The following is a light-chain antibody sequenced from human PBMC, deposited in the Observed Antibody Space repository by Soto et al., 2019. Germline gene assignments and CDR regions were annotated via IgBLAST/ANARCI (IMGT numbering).Light chain of an antibody. CDR3: QKYNSAPTWT. CDR1: QDISNY. V-gene: IGKV1-27*01. J-gene: IGKJ1*01. CDR2: GAS. Sequence: DIQMTQSPSSLSASVGDRVTITCRATQDISNYLAWYQQRPGKVPKLLIYGASILQSGVPSRFRGSGSGTDFTLTISSLQPEDVATCYCQKYNSAPTWTFGQGTKVQIK.